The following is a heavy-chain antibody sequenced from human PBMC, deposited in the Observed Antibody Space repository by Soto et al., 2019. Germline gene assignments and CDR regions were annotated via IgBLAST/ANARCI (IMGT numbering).Heavy chain of an antibody. CDR1: GGSISSYY. CDR2: IYYSGST. V-gene: IGHV4-59*01. D-gene: IGHD5-12*01. CDR3: ARRRGFPYYYGMDV. J-gene: IGHJ6*02. Sequence: PSETLSLTCTVAGGSISSYYWSWIRQPPGKGLEWIGYIYYSGSTNYNPSLKSRVTISVDTSKNQFSLKLSSVTAADTAVYYCARRRGFPYYYGMDVWCQGTTVT.